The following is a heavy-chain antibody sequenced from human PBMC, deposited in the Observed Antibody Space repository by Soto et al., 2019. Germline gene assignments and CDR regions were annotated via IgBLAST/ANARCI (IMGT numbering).Heavy chain of an antibody. Sequence: QTGGSLRLSCVASGFTFSSYAIRWVRQAPGKGLEWVSAISGSGGSTYYADSVKGRFTISRDNSKNTLYLQMNSLRAEDTAVYYCAKDGVSGYDYIAYAFDIWGQGTMVTVSS. D-gene: IGHD5-12*01. CDR1: GFTFSSYA. J-gene: IGHJ3*02. CDR3: AKDGVSGYDYIAYAFDI. V-gene: IGHV3-23*01. CDR2: ISGSGGST.